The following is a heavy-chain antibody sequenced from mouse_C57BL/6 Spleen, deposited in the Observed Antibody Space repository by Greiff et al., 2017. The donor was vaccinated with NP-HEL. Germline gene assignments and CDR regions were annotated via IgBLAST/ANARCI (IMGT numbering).Heavy chain of an antibody. D-gene: IGHD2-4*01. Sequence: EVQLVESGPGLVKPSQSLSLTCSVTGYSITSGYYWNWIRQFPGNKLEWMGYISYDGSNNYNPSLKNRISITRDTSKNQFFLKLNSVTTEDTATYYCARGHDYTWFAYWGQGTLVTVSA. J-gene: IGHJ3*01. CDR2: ISYDGSN. CDR1: GYSITSGYY. CDR3: ARGHDYTWFAY. V-gene: IGHV3-6*01.